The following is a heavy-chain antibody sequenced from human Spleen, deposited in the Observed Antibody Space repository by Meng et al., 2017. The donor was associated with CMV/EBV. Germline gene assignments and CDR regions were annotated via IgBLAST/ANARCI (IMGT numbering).Heavy chain of an antibody. CDR2: IHYSGSA. J-gene: IGHJ4*02. CDR1: GDSISGYY. Sequence: GSLRLSCTVPGDSISGYYWNWIRQSPGKGLEWIGYIHYSGSANYNPSLKSRVTISVDTFKNQFSLKLSSVTAADTAMYYCAREDYGGNLDYWGQGTLVTVSS. D-gene: IGHD4-23*01. CDR3: AREDYGGNLDY. V-gene: IGHV4-59*01.